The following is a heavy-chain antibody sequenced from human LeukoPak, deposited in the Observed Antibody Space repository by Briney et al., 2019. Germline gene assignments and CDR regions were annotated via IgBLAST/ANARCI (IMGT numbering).Heavy chain of an antibody. CDR2: IYYGGST. CDR1: GGSISSYY. Sequence: PSETLSLTCTGFGGSISSYYWSWIRQPPGKGLEWIGYIYYGGSTNYNPSLKSRVTISVDTSKNQFSLKLSSVTAADTAVYYCARTYSSSWYDYWGQGTLVTVSS. D-gene: IGHD6-13*01. CDR3: ARTYSSSWYDY. V-gene: IGHV4-59*01. J-gene: IGHJ4*02.